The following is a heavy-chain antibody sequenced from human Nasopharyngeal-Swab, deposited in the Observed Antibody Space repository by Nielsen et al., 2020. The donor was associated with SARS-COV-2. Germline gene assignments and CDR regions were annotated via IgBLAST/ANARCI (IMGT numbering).Heavy chain of an antibody. V-gene: IGHV4-39*07. CDR3: AREERGYSSGWYSSWFDP. D-gene: IGHD6-19*01. CDR2: IYSTGST. J-gene: IGHJ5*02. Sequence: WIRQPPGKGLEWIGLIYSTGSTYYNPSLKSRVTISVDTSKNQFSLRLTFVTAADTAVYYCAREERGYSSGWYSSWFDPWGQGTLVTVSS.